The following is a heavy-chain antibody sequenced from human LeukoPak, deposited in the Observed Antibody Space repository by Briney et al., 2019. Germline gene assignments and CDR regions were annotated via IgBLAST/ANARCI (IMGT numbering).Heavy chain of an antibody. CDR3: ARRTWEWGFFDY. CDR2: INSDGSST. Sequence: QPGGSLRLSCAASGFTFSSYWMHWVRQAPGKGLLWVSRINSDGSSTSYADSVKGRFTISRDNSKNTLYLQMNSLRADDTALYYCARRTWEWGFFDYWGQGTLVTVSS. D-gene: IGHD3-3*01. V-gene: IGHV3-74*01. CDR1: GFTFSSYW. J-gene: IGHJ4*02.